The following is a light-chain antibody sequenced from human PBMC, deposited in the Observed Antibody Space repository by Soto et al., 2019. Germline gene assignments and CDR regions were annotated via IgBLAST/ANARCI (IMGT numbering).Light chain of an antibody. V-gene: IGLV2-11*01. J-gene: IGLJ1*01. CDR1: SSDVGGYNY. CDR3: CSYEGSYTPSV. Sequence: QAARTQPRSVSGAPGQSVTISFSGTSSDVGGYNYVSWYQQHPGKAPKLMIYDVSKRPSGVPDRFSGPKSGNTASLTISGLQAEDEAYYYCCSYEGSYTPSVFGTGPKVAV. CDR2: DVS.